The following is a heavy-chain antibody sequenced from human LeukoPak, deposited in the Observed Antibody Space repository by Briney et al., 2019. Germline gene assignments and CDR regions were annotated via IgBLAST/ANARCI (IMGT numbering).Heavy chain of an antibody. CDR2: IHYTGAT. CDR1: GGSITGYY. CDR3: ARGNILTGYCFDF. Sequence: SETLSLTCAVYGGSITGYYWSWIRQTPGRGLEWVGEIHYTGATSYNPSLKSRATISTDSSKNQFSLRLSSVTAADTAVYYCARGNILTGYCFDFWGQGALVTVSS. J-gene: IGHJ4*02. V-gene: IGHV4-34*01. D-gene: IGHD3-9*01.